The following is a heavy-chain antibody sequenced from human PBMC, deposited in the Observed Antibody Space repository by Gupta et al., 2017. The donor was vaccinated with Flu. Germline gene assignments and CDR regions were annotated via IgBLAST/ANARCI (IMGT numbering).Heavy chain of an antibody. CDR3: AKDERMGSVRPGYGMDV. CDR1: A. J-gene: IGHJ6*02. D-gene: IGHD3-10*01. V-gene: IGHV3-23*01. CDR2: ISGSGGST. Sequence: ALSWVRQAPGKGLEWVAAISGSGGSTYYADSVKGRFTISRDNSKDTLYLQMNSLRAEDTAVYYCAKDERMGSVRPGYGMDVWGQGTTVIVSS.